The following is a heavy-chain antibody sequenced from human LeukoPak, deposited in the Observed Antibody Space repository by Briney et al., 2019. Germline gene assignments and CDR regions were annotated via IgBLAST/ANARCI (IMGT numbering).Heavy chain of an antibody. CDR3: AKKYTKAKYYYGSGSYFDY. CDR1: GFTFSSYG. V-gene: IGHV3-23*01. CDR2: ISGSGGST. Sequence: GGSLRLSCVASGFTFSSYGMSWVRQAPGKGLEWVSAISGSGGSTYYADSVKGRFTISRDNSKNTLYLQMNSLRAEDTAVYYCAKKYTKAKYYYGSGSYFDYWGQGTLVTVSS. D-gene: IGHD3-10*01. J-gene: IGHJ4*02.